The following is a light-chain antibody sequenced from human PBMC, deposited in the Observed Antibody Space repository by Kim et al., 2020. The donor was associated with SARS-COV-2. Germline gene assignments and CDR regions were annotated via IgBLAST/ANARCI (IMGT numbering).Light chain of an antibody. J-gene: IGLJ3*02. CDR1: NSNIGVNT. CDR2: RNN. V-gene: IGLV1-44*01. Sequence: QSVLTQPPSASGTPGQRVTISCSGSNSNIGVNTVNWYQQFPGTASKLLIYRNNQRPSGVPDRFSGSKSGTSASLALSGLLSEDEADYYCATWDDSLNAWVFGGGTQLTVL. CDR3: ATWDDSLNAWV.